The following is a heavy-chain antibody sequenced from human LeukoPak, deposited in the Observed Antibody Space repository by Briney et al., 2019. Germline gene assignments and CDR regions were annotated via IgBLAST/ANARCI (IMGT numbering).Heavy chain of an antibody. CDR1: GFTFSGYG. J-gene: IGHJ4*02. Sequence: GGSLRLSCAASGFTFSGYGVHWVRQAPGKGLEWGTFIRFDGTKKYYTDSVQGRFTISRDNSKNTVYLQMDSLRPDDTAVYYCARGSPFIGFDYWGQGALVTVSS. D-gene: IGHD2/OR15-2a*01. CDR3: ARGSPFIGFDY. CDR2: IRFDGTKK. V-gene: IGHV3-30*02.